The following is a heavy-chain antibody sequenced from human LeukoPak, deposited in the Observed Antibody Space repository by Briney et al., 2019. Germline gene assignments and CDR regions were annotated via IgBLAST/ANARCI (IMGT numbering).Heavy chain of an antibody. D-gene: IGHD5-18*01. CDR1: GGTFSSYA. Sequence: ASVRVSCKASGGTFSSYAISWVRQAPGQGLEWMGGIIPIFGTANYAQKFQGRVTITADESTSTAYMELSSLRSEDTAVYYCASYERGYSYGPFDYWGQGTLVTVSS. CDR2: IIPIFGTA. V-gene: IGHV1-69*13. J-gene: IGHJ4*02. CDR3: ASYERGYSYGPFDY.